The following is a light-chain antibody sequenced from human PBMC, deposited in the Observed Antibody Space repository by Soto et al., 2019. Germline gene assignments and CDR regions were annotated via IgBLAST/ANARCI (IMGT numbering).Light chain of an antibody. CDR2: DAS. J-gene: IGKJ4*01. V-gene: IGKV3-11*01. Sequence: EIVLTQSPATLSLSPGERATLSCRASQSVTNSVAWYQQKPGQAPRLLVYDASNRATGTPTRFSGSGSGTDFTLTISNLEPEDFAVYYCQQHISWPLTFGGGTKVEIK. CDR3: QQHISWPLT. CDR1: QSVTNS.